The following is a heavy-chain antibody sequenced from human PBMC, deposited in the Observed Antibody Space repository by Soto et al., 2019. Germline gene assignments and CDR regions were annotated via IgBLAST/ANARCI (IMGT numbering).Heavy chain of an antibody. CDR3: ARELNGYSYGPGDVY. J-gene: IGHJ4*02. CDR2: IFYTGTT. Sequence: SETLSLTCSVSGDSISSDDYYWNWIRQPPGKGLEWIGYIFYTGTTYYNPSLKSRVSISVDTSNNQFSLELNSVTAADTAVYFCARELNGYSYGPGDVYWGQGTLVTVSS. CDR1: GDSISSDDYY. V-gene: IGHV4-30-4*01. D-gene: IGHD5-18*01.